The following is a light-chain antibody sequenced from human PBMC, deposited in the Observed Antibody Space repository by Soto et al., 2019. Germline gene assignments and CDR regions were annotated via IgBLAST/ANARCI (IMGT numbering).Light chain of an antibody. V-gene: IGKV3-20*01. CDR2: GAS. CDR1: QSVSSSY. Sequence: EIVLTQSPGTLSLSPGERATLSCRASQSVSSSYLAWYQQKVGQAPRLLIYGASSRATGIPDRFSGSGSGTDFTLTISRLEPEDFAVYYCPQYGSSPPYTFGQGTKLETK. CDR3: PQYGSSPPYT. J-gene: IGKJ2*01.